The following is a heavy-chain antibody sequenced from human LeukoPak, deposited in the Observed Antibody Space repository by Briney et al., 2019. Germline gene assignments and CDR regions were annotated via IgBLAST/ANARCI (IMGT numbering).Heavy chain of an antibody. Sequence: SETLSLTCTVSGGSISSYYWSWIRQPPGKGLEWIGYIYYSGSTNYNPSLKSRVTISVDTSKNQFSLKLSSVTAADTAVYYCARPLSSRVVNAFDIWGQGTMVTVSS. CDR2: IYYSGST. J-gene: IGHJ3*02. CDR3: ARPLSSRVVNAFDI. CDR1: GGSISSYY. D-gene: IGHD4-23*01. V-gene: IGHV4-59*12.